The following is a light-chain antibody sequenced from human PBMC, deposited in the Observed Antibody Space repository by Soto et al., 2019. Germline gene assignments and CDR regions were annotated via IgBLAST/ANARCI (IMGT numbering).Light chain of an antibody. V-gene: IGKV3-15*01. CDR2: GAS. Sequence: EIEIRSSPATLYVSPGERATLSCRASQSVSSNLAWYQQKPGQAPRLLIYGASTRATGIPARFSGSGSGTEFTLTISSLQSEDFAVYFCQHRSSWPLTFGGGTKVDNK. CDR1: QSVSSN. J-gene: IGKJ4*01. CDR3: QHRSSWPLT.